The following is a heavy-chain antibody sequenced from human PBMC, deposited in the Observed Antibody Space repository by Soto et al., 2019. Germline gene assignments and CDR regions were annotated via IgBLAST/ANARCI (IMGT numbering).Heavy chain of an antibody. CDR3: ARDSGGGADY. CDR1: GGSISSSNW. V-gene: IGHV4-4*02. J-gene: IGHJ4*02. Sequence: SETLSLTCAVSGGSISSSNWWSWVRQPPGKGLEWIGEIYHTGSTTYNPSLNSRVTISVDKSKNQFSLELSSVTAADTAVYYCARDSGGGADYWRQGTLVT. CDR2: IYHTGST. D-gene: IGHD2-15*01.